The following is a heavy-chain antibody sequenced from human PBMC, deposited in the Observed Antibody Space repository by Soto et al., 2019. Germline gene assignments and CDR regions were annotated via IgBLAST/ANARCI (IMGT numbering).Heavy chain of an antibody. CDR1: GFSLSTRGVG. D-gene: IGHD6-13*01. J-gene: IGHJ1*01. Sequence: SGPRLVNPTQTLTLTCTFSGFSLSTRGVGVGWIRQPPGKALEWLALIYWDDDKRYSPSLRKRLTVTKDTSKNQVVLTMTNMEPVDTATYYCAHRRPAPGTWYFHHWGQGTLVTVSS. V-gene: IGHV2-5*02. CDR3: AHRRPAPGTWYFHH. CDR2: IYWDDDK.